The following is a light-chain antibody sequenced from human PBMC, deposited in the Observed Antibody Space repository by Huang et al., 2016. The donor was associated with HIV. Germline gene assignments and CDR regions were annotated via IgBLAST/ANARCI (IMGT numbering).Light chain of an antibody. Sequence: DIQMTQSPASLSASTGVRVTLTCRASQDIGNFVAWCQQKPGQVPRLLIYAASMLQSGVPSRFSGRGSWTDFTLTITNFQPEDIATYYCQRYDSAPRAFGQGTKVDLK. CDR1: QDIGNF. CDR3: QRYDSAPRA. V-gene: IGKV1-27*01. J-gene: IGKJ1*01. CDR2: AAS.